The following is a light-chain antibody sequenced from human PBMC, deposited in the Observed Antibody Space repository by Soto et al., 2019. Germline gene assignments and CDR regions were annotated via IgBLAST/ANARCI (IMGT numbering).Light chain of an antibody. V-gene: IGKV3-11*01. Sequence: EIVLTQSPATLSLSPGERATLSCRASQSVNTYLGWYQQRPAQAPILLIYDASNRATGIPARFSGSGSGTDFTLTISSLEPEDFAVYYCQQRSSWPLTFGGGTKVEIK. CDR3: QQRSSWPLT. CDR1: QSVNTY. CDR2: DAS. J-gene: IGKJ4*01.